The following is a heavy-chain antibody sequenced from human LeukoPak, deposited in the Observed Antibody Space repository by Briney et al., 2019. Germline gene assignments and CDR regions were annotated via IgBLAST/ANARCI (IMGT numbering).Heavy chain of an antibody. Sequence: GGSLTLPCAASEFTVSTNYMSWVRQAPGKGLEWVSVIYSDGSTGYADSVRGRFTISRDISKNTLSLQMNSLRAEDTAVYYCARVPCSSSPCYNAMDVWGQGTTVTVSS. D-gene: IGHD2-2*01. CDR2: IYSDGST. CDR3: ARVPCSSSPCYNAMDV. CDR1: EFTVSTNY. V-gene: IGHV3-66*01. J-gene: IGHJ6*02.